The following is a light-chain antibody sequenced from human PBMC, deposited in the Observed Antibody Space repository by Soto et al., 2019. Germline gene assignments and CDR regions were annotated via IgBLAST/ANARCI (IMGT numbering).Light chain of an antibody. CDR3: QQYNSYSPWA. Sequence: DIQVTQSPSTLSASVGDRVTITCRASQSINNWLAWYQQKPGKAPKLLIYEASNLESGVPSRFSGSGSGTEFTLTISSLQPDDLATYYCQQYNSYSPWAFGQGTKVEIK. CDR1: QSINNW. V-gene: IGKV1-5*03. CDR2: EAS. J-gene: IGKJ1*01.